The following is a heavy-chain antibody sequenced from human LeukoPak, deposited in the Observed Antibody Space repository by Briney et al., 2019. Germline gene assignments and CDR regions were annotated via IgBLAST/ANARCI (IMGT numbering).Heavy chain of an antibody. J-gene: IGHJ4*02. CDR3: ARGSVLLWFGELFAFDY. V-gene: IGHV4-31*03. Sequence: SETLSLTCTVSGGSISSGGYYWSWIRQHPGKGLEWIGYIYYSGSNYYNPSLKSRVTISVDTSKNQFSLKLSSVTAADTAVYYCARGSVLLWFGELFAFDYWGQGTLVTVSS. D-gene: IGHD3-10*01. CDR2: IYYSGSN. CDR1: GGSISSGGYY.